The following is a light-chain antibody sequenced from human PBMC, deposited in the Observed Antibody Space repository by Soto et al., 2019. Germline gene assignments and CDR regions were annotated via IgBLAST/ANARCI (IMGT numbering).Light chain of an antibody. V-gene: IGKV3-15*01. CDR2: GAS. Sequence: EIVMTQSPATLSVSPGEGATLSCRASQSVSSKLAWYQQKPGQAPRLLIYGASTRATGISARFSGSGSGTEFTLTISSLQSEDFAVYYCQQYIDWPPGTFGQGTKVDIK. J-gene: IGKJ1*01. CDR3: QQYIDWPPGT. CDR1: QSVSSK.